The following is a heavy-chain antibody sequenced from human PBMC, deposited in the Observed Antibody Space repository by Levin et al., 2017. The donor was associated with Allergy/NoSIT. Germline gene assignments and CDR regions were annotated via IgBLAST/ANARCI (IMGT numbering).Heavy chain of an antibody. CDR2: ISWNSGSI. V-gene: IGHV3-9*01. J-gene: IGHJ3*02. Sequence: GGSLRLSCAASGFTFDDYAMHWVRQAPGKGLEWVSGISWNSGSIDYADSVKGRFTISRDNAKNSLYLQMNSLRAEDTALYYCAKVPTGGDAFDIWGQGTMVTVSS. CDR3: AKVPTGGDAFDI. CDR1: GFTFDDYA. D-gene: IGHD3-10*01.